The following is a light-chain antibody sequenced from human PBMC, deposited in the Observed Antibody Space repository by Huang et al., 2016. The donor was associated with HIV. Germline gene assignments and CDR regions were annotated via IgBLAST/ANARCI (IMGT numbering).Light chain of an antibody. CDR3: QQSYNTPLT. Sequence: DIQMTQSPSSLSASVGDRVTITCRASQSINSYLNWYQQKQGKAPKVLIYAASSLQSGVPSSFSGSGSGTDFTLTINSLQPEDFAIYYCQQSYNTPLTFGGGTRLEIK. CDR1: QSINSY. J-gene: IGKJ4*01. V-gene: IGKV1-39*01. CDR2: AAS.